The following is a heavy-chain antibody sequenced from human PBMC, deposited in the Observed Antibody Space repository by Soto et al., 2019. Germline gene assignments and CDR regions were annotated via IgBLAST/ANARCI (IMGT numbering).Heavy chain of an antibody. CDR1: GGSISSYY. D-gene: IGHD6-19*01. CDR3: ARQPYSSGWYGVDWYFDL. Sequence: QVQLQESGPGLVKPSETLSLTCTVSGGSISSYYWSWIRQPPGKGLEWFGYIYYSGSTNYNPSLKSPVTISVDTAKNQCSLKLSSVTAADTAVYDCARQPYSSGWYGVDWYFDLWGRGTLVTVSS. V-gene: IGHV4-59*01. J-gene: IGHJ2*01. CDR2: IYYSGST.